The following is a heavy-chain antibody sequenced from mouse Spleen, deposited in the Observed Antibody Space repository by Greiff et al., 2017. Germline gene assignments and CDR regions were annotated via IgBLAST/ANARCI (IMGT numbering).Heavy chain of an antibody. Sequence: QVQLQQSGAELVRPGSSVKISCKASGYAFSSYWMNWVKQRPGQGLEWIGQIYPGDGDTNYNGKFKGKATLTADKSSSTAYMQLSSLTSEDSAVYFCARVGNYGYFDVWGAGTTVTVSS. D-gene: IGHD2-1*01. CDR1: GYAFSSYW. CDR3: ARVGNYGYFDV. CDR2: IYPGDGDT. J-gene: IGHJ1*01. V-gene: IGHV1-80*01.